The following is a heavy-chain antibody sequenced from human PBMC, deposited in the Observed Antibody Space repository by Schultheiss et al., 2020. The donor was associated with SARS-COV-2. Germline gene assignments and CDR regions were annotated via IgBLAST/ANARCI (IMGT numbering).Heavy chain of an antibody. D-gene: IGHD6-6*01. J-gene: IGHJ6*02. CDR3: ARGPRGSSSFFGYGMDV. Sequence: SQTLSLTCAVYGGSFSGYYWSWIRQPPGKGLEWIGEINHSGSTNYNPSLKSRVTISVDTSKNQFSLKLSSVTAADTAVYYCARGPRGSSSFFGYGMDVWGQGTTVTVSS. CDR1: GGSFSGYY. CDR2: INHSGST. V-gene: IGHV4-34*01.